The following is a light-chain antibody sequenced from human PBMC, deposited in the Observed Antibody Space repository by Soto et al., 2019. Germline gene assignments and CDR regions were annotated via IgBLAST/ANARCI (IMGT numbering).Light chain of an antibody. CDR2: KAS. CDR3: QQYNSYWT. Sequence: DIQLTQSHSTLSASVGDRVTLTCRASQSISSWLAWYQQKPGKAPKLLIYKASSLESGVPSRFSGSGSGTEFTLTISSLQPDDFATYYCQQYNSYWTFGQGTKVDIK. V-gene: IGKV1-5*03. J-gene: IGKJ1*01. CDR1: QSISSW.